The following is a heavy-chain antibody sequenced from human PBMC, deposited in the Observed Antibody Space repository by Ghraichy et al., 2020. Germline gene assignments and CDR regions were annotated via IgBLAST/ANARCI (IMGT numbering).Heavy chain of an antibody. Sequence: SETLSLTCNVSGGSISSHYWSWIRQPPGKGLEWIGHLYYTGSPNYNPSLKSRVTISIDTSKKQISLKLTSVTAADTAVYYCAKGRGYYIKLYSLEDWGHGALVTVSS. CDR2: LYYTGSP. D-gene: IGHD2-15*01. J-gene: IGHJ4*01. CDR3: AKGRGYYIKLYSLED. V-gene: IGHV4-59*11. CDR1: GGSISSHY.